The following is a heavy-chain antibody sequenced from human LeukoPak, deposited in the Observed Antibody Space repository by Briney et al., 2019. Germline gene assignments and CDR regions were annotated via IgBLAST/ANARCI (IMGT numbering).Heavy chain of an antibody. CDR3: ARSARDYDFWQHLYYYYMDV. J-gene: IGHJ6*03. V-gene: IGHV3-7*01. CDR2: IKQDGSEK. CDR1: GISFSGYW. Sequence: GGSLRLSCAASGISFSGYWMTWVRQAPGKGLEWVANIKQDGSEKYYVDSVKGRFTTSRDNAKSSLYLQMNSLRAEDTAVYYCARSARDYDFWQHLYYYYMDVWGEGTTVTVSS. D-gene: IGHD3-3*01.